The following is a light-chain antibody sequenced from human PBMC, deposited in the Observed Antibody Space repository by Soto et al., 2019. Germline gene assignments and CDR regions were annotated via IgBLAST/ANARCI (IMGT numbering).Light chain of an antibody. CDR2: VGTGGIVG. Sequence: QLVLTQPPSASASLGASVTLTCTLSSGYSKYKVDWYQQRPGKGPRFVMRVGTGGIVGSKGDGIPDRFSVLGSGLNRYLTIKNIQEEDESDYHCGADHGSGSNFVYVFGTGTKLTVL. V-gene: IGLV9-49*01. CDR3: GADHGSGSNFVYV. J-gene: IGLJ1*01. CDR1: SGYSKYK.